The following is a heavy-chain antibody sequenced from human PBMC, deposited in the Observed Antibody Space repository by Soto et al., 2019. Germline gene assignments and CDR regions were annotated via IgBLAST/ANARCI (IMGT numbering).Heavy chain of an antibody. D-gene: IGHD4-17*01. CDR3: AREDGDFVYVH. V-gene: IGHV4-59*01. CDR2: VFFTGST. Sequence: QVQLRESGPGLLRPSETLSLTCTVSGGSIRNYYLTWIRQSPGKGLEWIGHVFFTGSTKYSPSLESRVTISVVTSQNQFSLSLTSVTTADTAVYYCAREDGDFVYVHWGQGTLVTVSS. J-gene: IGHJ4*02. CDR1: GGSIRNYY.